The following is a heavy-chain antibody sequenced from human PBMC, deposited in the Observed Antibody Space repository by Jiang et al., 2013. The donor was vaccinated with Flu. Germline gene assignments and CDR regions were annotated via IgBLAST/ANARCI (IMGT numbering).Heavy chain of an antibody. Sequence: TLTLTCTFSGFSLSTSGVGVGWIRQPPGKALEWLALIYWDDDKRYSPSLKSRLTITKDTSKNQVVLTMTNMDPVDTATYYCAHRIPIVGAISGWFDPWGQGTLVTVSS. V-gene: IGHV2-5*02. D-gene: IGHD2-15*01. CDR2: IYWDDDK. CDR1: GFSLSTSGVG. CDR3: AHRIPIVGAISGWFDP. J-gene: IGHJ5*02.